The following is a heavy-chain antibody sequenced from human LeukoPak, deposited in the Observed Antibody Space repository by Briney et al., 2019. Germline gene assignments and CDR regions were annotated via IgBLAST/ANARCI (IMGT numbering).Heavy chain of an antibody. CDR2: INPNSGGT. Sequence: ASVKVSCKASGYTFTGYYMHWVRRAPGQGLEWMGWINPNSGGTNYAQKFQGRVTITTDESTSTAYMELSSLRSEDTAVYYCARDQLLAWATVTTLDYWGQGTLVTVSS. D-gene: IGHD4-11*01. V-gene: IGHV1-2*02. CDR1: GYTFTGYY. CDR3: ARDQLLAWATVTTLDY. J-gene: IGHJ4*02.